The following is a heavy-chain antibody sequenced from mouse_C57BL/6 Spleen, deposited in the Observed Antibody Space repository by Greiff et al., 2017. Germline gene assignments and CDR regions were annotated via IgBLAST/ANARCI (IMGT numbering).Heavy chain of an antibody. D-gene: IGHD2-5*01. J-gene: IGHJ4*01. CDR1: GFTFSDYG. CDR2: LSSGSSTI. Sequence: EVHLVESGGGLVKPGGSLKLSCAASGFTFSDYGMHWVRQAPATGLERVAYLSSGSSTIYYADTVKGRFTISRDNANNTLFLQMTSLRSEDTAMYYCARPYYSNYEDAMDYWGQGTSVTVAS. CDR3: ARPYYSNYEDAMDY. V-gene: IGHV5-17*01.